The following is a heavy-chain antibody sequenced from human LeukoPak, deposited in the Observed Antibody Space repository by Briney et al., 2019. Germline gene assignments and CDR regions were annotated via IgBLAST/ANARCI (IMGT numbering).Heavy chain of an antibody. J-gene: IGHJ4*02. CDR1: GFTFSNYW. Sequence: GGSLRLSCSASGFTFSNYWMSWVRQAPGKGLEWVANIKQDESEKYYVDSAKGRFTISRDKAKSSLYLQMNSLRAEDTAVYYCARALDSSSSRYQAFEEWGQGTLVTVSS. CDR3: ARALDSSSSRYQAFEE. CDR2: IKQDESEK. D-gene: IGHD2-2*01. V-gene: IGHV3-7*01.